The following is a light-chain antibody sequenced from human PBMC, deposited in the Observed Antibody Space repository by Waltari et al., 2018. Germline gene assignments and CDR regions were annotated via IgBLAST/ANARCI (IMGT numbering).Light chain of an antibody. V-gene: IGKV3-11*01. Sequence: EIVLTQSPATLSLSPRETPTPSCRASQSVGTCLAWYQQKPGQAPRLLIYDASNRATCIPARFRGSGSGTDFTLTISSLEAEDFAVYYCQQRSNWTPHTFGQGARLEIK. CDR2: DAS. CDR3: QQRSNWTPHT. J-gene: IGKJ2*01. CDR1: QSVGTC.